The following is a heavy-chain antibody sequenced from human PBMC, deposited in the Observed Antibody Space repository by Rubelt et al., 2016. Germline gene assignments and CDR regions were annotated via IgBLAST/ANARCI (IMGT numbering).Heavy chain of an antibody. Sequence: QVHLVQSAIEVKKPGASVKISCKTSGYTFTTYGIIWVRRAPGQGLEWMGWINTYNDKTNYPQKFQGRVSMTTDSSTNTAYMGLRSLRSDDTAVYYCARGYFDSTGDFDYWGQGTLVTASS. J-gene: IGHJ4*02. CDR2: INTYNDKT. CDR3: ARGYFDSTGDFDY. D-gene: IGHD3-22*01. CDR1: GYTFTTYG. V-gene: IGHV1-18*01.